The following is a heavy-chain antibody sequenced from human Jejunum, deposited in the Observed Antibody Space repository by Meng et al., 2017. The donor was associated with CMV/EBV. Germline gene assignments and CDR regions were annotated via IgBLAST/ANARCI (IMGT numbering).Heavy chain of an antibody. CDR2: IYWDDDK. D-gene: IGHD2-2*01. Sequence: NESGNKLVKPTQTLTLTCTISGFSLSTSEVGVGWIRQPPGKALEWLAVIYWDDDKRYSPSLKSRLTITKDTSKNQVVLTLTNMDPVDTATYYCALFTRSWFDPWGQGTLVTVSS. CDR3: ALFTRSWFDP. CDR1: GFSLSTSEVG. J-gene: IGHJ5*02. V-gene: IGHV2-5*02.